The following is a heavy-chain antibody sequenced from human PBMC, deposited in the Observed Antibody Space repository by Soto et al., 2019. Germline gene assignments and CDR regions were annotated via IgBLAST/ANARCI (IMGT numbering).Heavy chain of an antibody. V-gene: IGHV4-59*01. CDR1: GGSINIYY. D-gene: IGHD5-18*01. J-gene: IGHJ6*04. CDR3: ARGLDRYGYYYGMDV. CDR2: IYYSGST. Sequence: SETLSLTCSVSGGSINIYYWSWIRQPPGKGLEWIGYIYYSGSTNYNPSLKSRVTISVDTSKNQFSLKLSSVTAADTAIYYCARGLDRYGYYYGMDVWGKGTTVTVSS.